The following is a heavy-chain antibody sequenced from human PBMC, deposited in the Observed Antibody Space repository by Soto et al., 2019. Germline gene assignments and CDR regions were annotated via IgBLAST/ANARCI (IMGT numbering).Heavy chain of an antibody. D-gene: IGHD6-13*01. Sequence: PGGSVRLSCAASGFTFRSFTMNWVRQAPGKGLEWVSTISSNSAYIYYTDALRGRFTISRDNAKNSLHLQMNSLRAEDTAVYYCTRDASRDSSARGWFDPWGPGNLVTVSS. J-gene: IGHJ5*02. CDR2: ISSNSAYI. V-gene: IGHV3-21*01. CDR1: GFTFRSFT. CDR3: TRDASRDSSARGWFDP.